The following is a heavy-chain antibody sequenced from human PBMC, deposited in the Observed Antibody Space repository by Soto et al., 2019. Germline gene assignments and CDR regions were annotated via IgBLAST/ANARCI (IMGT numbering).Heavy chain of an antibody. CDR1: GFTFSSYA. CDR2: ISYDGSNK. Sequence: GGSLRLSCAASGFTFSSYAMHWVRQAPGKGLEWVAVISYDGSNKYYADSVKGRFTISRDNSKNTLYLQMNSLRAEDTAVCYCARVFNYGAYGMDVWGQGTTVTVSS. V-gene: IGHV3-30-3*01. J-gene: IGHJ6*02. D-gene: IGHD4-17*01. CDR3: ARVFNYGAYGMDV.